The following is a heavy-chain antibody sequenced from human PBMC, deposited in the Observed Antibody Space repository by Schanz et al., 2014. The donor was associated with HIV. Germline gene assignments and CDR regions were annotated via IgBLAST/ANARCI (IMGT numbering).Heavy chain of an antibody. CDR1: GFSSSNSV. V-gene: IGHV3-30*04. CDR2: LFGSNE. Sequence: QAQLVESGGGVVQPGGSLRLSCAASGFSSSNSVIHWVRQAPGKGLEWVAALFGSNEHYKESVKGRFTVSGDTSKNTVDLQMNNLRLEDTAVYHCARSQKGTSCCSPLDFWGQGTPVTV. J-gene: IGHJ4*02. CDR3: ARSQKGTSCCSPLDF. D-gene: IGHD2-2*01.